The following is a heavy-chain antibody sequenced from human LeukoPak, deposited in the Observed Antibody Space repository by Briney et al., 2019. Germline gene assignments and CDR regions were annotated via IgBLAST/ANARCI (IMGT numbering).Heavy chain of an antibody. CDR2: ISSSSSYI. Sequence: NPGGSLRLSCAASGFTFSSYSMNWVRQAPGKGLEWVSSISSSSSYIYYADSVKGRFTISRDNAKNSLYLQMNSLRAEDTAVYYCARDTIAVAGNLDYWGQGTLVTVSS. J-gene: IGHJ4*02. CDR1: GFTFSSYS. CDR3: ARDTIAVAGNLDY. V-gene: IGHV3-21*01. D-gene: IGHD6-19*01.